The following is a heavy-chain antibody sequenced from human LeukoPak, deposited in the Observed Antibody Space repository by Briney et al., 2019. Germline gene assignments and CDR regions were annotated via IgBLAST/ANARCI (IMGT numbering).Heavy chain of an antibody. CDR3: ATSPRV. CDR1: GGSISSSSYY. J-gene: IGHJ6*04. Sequence: SETLSLTCTVSGGSISSSSYYWGWIRQPPGKGLEWIGEIYHSGSTNYNASLESRVTISIDKSKNEFFLKVYSVTAADTAVYYCATSPRVWGKGTTVTVSS. CDR2: IYHSGST. V-gene: IGHV4-39*07.